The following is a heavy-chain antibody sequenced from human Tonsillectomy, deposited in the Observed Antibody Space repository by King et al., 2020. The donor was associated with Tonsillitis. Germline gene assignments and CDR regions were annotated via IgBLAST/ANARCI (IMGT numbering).Heavy chain of an antibody. CDR2: TYYRSKWYN. D-gene: IGHD3-22*01. Sequence: QVQLQQSGPGLVKPSQTLSLTCAISGDGVSSNSAAWNWIRQSPSRGLEWLGRTYYRSKWYNDYAVSVKSRITINPDTSKNQFSLQLNSVTPEDTAVYYCARTKYYYDSSGIRTREAFDIWGQGTMVTVSS. CDR3: ARTKYYYDSSGIRTREAFDI. CDR1: GDGVSSNSAA. V-gene: IGHV6-1*01. J-gene: IGHJ3*02.